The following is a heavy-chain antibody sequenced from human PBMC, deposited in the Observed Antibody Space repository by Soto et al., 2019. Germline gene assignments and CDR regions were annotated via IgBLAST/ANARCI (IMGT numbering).Heavy chain of an antibody. V-gene: IGHV3-23*01. CDR3: AKLRYPNYYYAMDV. J-gene: IGHJ6*02. D-gene: IGHD2-2*02. CDR1: GFTFSSSA. Sequence: EVQLLESGGGLVQPGGSLRLSCAASGFTFSSSAMSWVRQAPGKGLEWVSSISGSCGSTYYADSVRGRFTISRDNSKSTLYLQMISLRADDTALYYCAKLRYPNYYYAMDVWGQGTTVTVSS. CDR2: ISGSCGST.